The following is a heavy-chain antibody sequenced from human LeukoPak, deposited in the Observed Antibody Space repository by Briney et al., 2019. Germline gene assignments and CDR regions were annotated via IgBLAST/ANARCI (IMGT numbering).Heavy chain of an antibody. CDR1: GFTFTSYW. CDR3: TRSIAGQYYFDY. J-gene: IGHJ4*02. CDR2: IKSDGSST. Sequence: GSLRLSCATSGFTFTSYWMHWVRQAPGKGPVWVSRIKSDGSSTGYADSVKGRFTISRDNAMNTVYLQMNSLRAEDTAVYYCTRSIAGQYYFDYWGQGTLVTVSS. V-gene: IGHV3-74*01. D-gene: IGHD6-6*01.